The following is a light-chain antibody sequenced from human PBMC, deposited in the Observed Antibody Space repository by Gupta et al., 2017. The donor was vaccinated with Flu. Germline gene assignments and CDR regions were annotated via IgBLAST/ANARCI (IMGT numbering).Light chain of an antibody. V-gene: IGKV4-1*01. J-gene: IGKJ2*01. Sequence: DIVMTQSPDPLAVSLGERATINCKSSQSVLYSSNNKNYLAWYQQKPGQPPKLLIYWASTRESGVPDRFSGSGSGTDFTLTISSLQAEDVAVYYCQQYYSLYTFGQGTKLEIK. CDR2: WAS. CDR3: QQYYSLYT. CDR1: QSVLYSSNNKNY.